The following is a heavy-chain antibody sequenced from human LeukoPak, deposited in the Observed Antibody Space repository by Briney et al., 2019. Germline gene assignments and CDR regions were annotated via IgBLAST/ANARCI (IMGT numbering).Heavy chain of an antibody. D-gene: IGHD6-13*01. CDR3: ATPIAAAGGGLGY. Sequence: EESLKISCKGSGYSFTSYWIGWVRQMPGKGLEWMGIIYPGDSDTRYSPSFQGQVTISADKSISTAYLQWSSLKASDTAMYYCATPIAAAGGGLGYWGQGTLVTVSS. V-gene: IGHV5-51*01. CDR1: GYSFTSYW. J-gene: IGHJ4*02. CDR2: IYPGDSDT.